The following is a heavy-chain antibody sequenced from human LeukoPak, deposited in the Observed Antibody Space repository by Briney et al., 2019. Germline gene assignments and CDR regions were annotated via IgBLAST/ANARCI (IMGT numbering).Heavy chain of an antibody. Sequence: ASVKVSCKASGYTFTSYGISWVRQAPGQGLEWMGWISAYNGNTNYAQKLQGRVTMTTDTSTSTAYMELRSLRSDDTAVYYCARDWRWATMVRGANNWFDPWGQGTLVTVSS. D-gene: IGHD3-10*01. CDR2: ISAYNGNT. CDR3: ARDWRWATMVRGANNWFDP. J-gene: IGHJ5*02. V-gene: IGHV1-18*01. CDR1: GYTFTSYG.